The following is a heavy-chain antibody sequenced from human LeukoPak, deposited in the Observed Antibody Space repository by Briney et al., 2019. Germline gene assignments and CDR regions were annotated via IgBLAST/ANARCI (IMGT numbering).Heavy chain of an antibody. CDR1: GYTFTSNY. Sequence: GASVKASCKASGYTFTSNYMHWVRQAPGQGLEWMGIINPSGGSTSYAQKFKARVTMTRDTSKSTVYMELSSLRSEDTAVYYCAREQWLVLSHYYYYYGMDVWGQGTTVTVSS. V-gene: IGHV1-46*01. J-gene: IGHJ6*02. CDR2: INPSGGST. D-gene: IGHD6-19*01. CDR3: AREQWLVLSHYYYYYGMDV.